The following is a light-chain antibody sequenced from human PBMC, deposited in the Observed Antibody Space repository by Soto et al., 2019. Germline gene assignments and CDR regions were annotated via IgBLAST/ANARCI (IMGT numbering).Light chain of an antibody. J-gene: IGKJ4*01. V-gene: IGKV3-15*01. CDR1: QSVSNN. CDR3: QQYQTWPIT. Sequence: IVLTQSPGTLSLSPGEGATLSCRASQSVSNNYLAWYQQKPGQAPRLLISGASTGVTGIPARFSGSGSGTEFTLTISSLQSEDCAIYYCQQYQTWPITFGGGTKVDIK. CDR2: GAS.